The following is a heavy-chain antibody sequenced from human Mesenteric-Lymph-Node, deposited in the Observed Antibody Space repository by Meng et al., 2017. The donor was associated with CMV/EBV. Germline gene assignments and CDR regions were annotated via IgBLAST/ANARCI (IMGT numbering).Heavy chain of an antibody. D-gene: IGHD6-13*01. V-gene: IGHV3-23*03. CDR3: AKIAAATPRYHFDN. CDR2: IDNGGSGT. J-gene: IGHJ4*02. Sequence: GESLKISCAVSGFTFSHYAMGWVRQAPGKGLEWVSVIDNGGSGTYYADSVKGRFTISRDNSKNTLNLQMDSLRAEDTAVYYCAKIAAATPRYHFDNWGQGILVTVSS. CDR1: GFTFSHYA.